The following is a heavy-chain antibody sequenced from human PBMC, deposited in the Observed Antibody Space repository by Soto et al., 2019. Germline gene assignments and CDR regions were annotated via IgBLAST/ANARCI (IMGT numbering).Heavy chain of an antibody. CDR3: AKGRGGSGSLTPRVDF. D-gene: IGHD3-10*01. CDR2: ISGGGDTT. Sequence: EVQLLDSGGGLVQPGGSLGPSCPPPGLTFTNYPMTWARRAQGRGLEWVSAISGGGDTTSYADSVKGRFTVSRDGSKNTLYLQMSSLRAEDTALYYCAKGRGGSGSLTPRVDFWGQGTLVTVSS. J-gene: IGHJ4*02. V-gene: IGHV3-23*01. CDR1: GLTFTNYP.